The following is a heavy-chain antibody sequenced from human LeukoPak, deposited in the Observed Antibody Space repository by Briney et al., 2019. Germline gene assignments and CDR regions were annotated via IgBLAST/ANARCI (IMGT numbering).Heavy chain of an antibody. CDR1: GFTFSSYA. Sequence: GGSLRLSCAASGFTFSSYAMSWVRQAPGKWLEWVSSISGSVGSTYYADSVKGRFNISRDTYKNTLNLQMNSMRAEDTAVYYCAVRSIAVAGTAFDYWGQGTLVTVSS. CDR2: ISGSVGST. J-gene: IGHJ4*02. D-gene: IGHD6-19*01. V-gene: IGHV3-23*01. CDR3: AVRSIAVAGTAFDY.